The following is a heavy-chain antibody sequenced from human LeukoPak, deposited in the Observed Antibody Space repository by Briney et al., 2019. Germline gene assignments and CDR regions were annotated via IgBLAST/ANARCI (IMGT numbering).Heavy chain of an antibody. D-gene: IGHD3-10*01. Sequence: ASVKVSCKASGYTFTSYGISWVRQAPGQGLEWMGWISAYNGNTNYAQKLQGRVTMTTDTSTSTAYMELRSLRSDDTAVYYCARVGRGDYYGSGSYSYGYYYMDVWGKGTTVTISS. CDR2: ISAYNGNT. CDR1: GYTFTSYG. CDR3: ARVGRGDYYGSGSYSYGYYYMDV. J-gene: IGHJ6*03. V-gene: IGHV1-18*01.